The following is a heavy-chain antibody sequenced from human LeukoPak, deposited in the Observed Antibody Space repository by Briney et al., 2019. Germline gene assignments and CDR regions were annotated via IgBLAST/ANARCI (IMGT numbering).Heavy chain of an antibody. CDR1: GYTFTGYY. CDR3: ARGSPITIFGVVSPFDY. J-gene: IGHJ4*02. Sequence: GASVKVSCKASGYTFTGYYMHWVRQAPGQGLEWMGIINPSGGSTSYAQKFQGRVTMTRDTSTSTVYMELSSLRSEDTAVYYCARGSPITIFGVVSPFDYWGQGTLVTVSS. D-gene: IGHD3-3*01. V-gene: IGHV1-46*01. CDR2: INPSGGST.